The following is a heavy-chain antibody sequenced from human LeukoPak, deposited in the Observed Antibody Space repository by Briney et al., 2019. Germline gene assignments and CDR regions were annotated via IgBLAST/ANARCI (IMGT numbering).Heavy chain of an antibody. CDR2: ISYSGST. CDR1: GGSISSYY. Sequence: PSETLSLTCTVSGGSISSYYWSWIRQPPGKGLEWIGYISYSGSTKYNPSLKSRVTISVDTSKNQFSLKLSSVTAADTAVYYCARDRVNSRYYGMDVWGQGTTVTVSS. CDR3: ARDRVNSRYYGMDV. J-gene: IGHJ6*02. V-gene: IGHV4-59*01. D-gene: IGHD2/OR15-2a*01.